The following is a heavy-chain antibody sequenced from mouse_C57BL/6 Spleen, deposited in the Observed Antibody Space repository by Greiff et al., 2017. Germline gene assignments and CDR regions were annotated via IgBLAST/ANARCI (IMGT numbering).Heavy chain of an antibody. V-gene: IGHV2-9-1*01. D-gene: IGHD2-1*01. Sequence: VKLVESGPGLVAPSQSLSITCTVSGFSLTCYAISWVRQPPGKGLAWLGVIWTGGGTNYNSALKSRLSISQDNSKSQVFLKMNSLHTDDTARYDCARERVYYGNYGAMDYWGQGTSVTVSS. CDR1: GFSLTCYA. CDR3: ARERVYYGNYGAMDY. J-gene: IGHJ4*01. CDR2: IWTGGGT.